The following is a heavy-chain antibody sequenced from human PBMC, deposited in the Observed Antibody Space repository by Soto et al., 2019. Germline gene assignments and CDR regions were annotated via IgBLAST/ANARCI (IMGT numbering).Heavy chain of an antibody. V-gene: IGHV1-69*04. CDR1: GGTLSSYT. CDR2: IIPILGIA. D-gene: IGHD6-13*01. CDR3: ARDIAEAENWFDT. Sequence: GASVKVSCKASGGTLSSYTISWVRQAPGQGLEWMGRIIPILGIANYAQKFQGRVTITADKSTSTAYMELSSLRSEDTAVYYCARDIAEAENWFDTCGQGTLVSVSS. J-gene: IGHJ5*02.